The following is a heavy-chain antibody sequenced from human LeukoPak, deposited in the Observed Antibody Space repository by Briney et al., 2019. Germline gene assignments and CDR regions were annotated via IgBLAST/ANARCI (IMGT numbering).Heavy chain of an antibody. V-gene: IGHV4-39*07. D-gene: IGHD6-19*01. CDR1: GGSISSSSYY. J-gene: IGHJ4*02. CDR2: FYYSGST. CDR3: ARAVLKSSGWYGVPNYRHFDY. Sequence: SETLSLTCTVSGGSISSSSYYWGWIRQPPGKGLEWIGSFYYSGSTFYNPSLKSRVTISIDTSKNQFSLKLSSVTAADTAVYYCARAVLKSSGWYGVPNYRHFDYWGQGTLVTVSS.